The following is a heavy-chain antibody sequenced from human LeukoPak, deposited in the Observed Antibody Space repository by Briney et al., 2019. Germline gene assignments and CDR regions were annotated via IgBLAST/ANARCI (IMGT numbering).Heavy chain of an antibody. D-gene: IGHD5-18*01. J-gene: IGHJ4*02. CDR2: IHHDGSDK. CDR3: ARCPYSFGFAPPQY. CDR1: GFTFSDYW. V-gene: IGHV3-7*01. Sequence: GGPLRLTCEAPGFTFSDYWMSWVRQAPGKGLEWVANIHHDGSDKYYLDSVKGRFTLSRDNAKNSLYLQMDSLRVDDTGVYYCARCPYSFGFAPPQYWGQGTLVTVSS.